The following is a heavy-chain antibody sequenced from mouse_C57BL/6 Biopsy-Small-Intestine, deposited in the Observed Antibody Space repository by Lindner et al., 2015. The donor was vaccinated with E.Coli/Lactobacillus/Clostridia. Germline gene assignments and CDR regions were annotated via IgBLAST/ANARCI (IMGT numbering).Heavy chain of an antibody. D-gene: IGHD2-3*01. CDR3: ARSGGDGYFCDY. J-gene: IGHJ2*01. Sequence: VQLQESGAELVRPGTSVKVSCKASGYAFTNYLIEWVKQRPGQGLEWIGVINPGSGGTNHNEKFKGKAKLTADKSSSTAYMQLSSLTSEDSAVYFCARSGGDGYFCDYWGQGTTLTVSS. CDR1: GYAFTNYL. V-gene: IGHV1-54*01. CDR2: INPGSGGT.